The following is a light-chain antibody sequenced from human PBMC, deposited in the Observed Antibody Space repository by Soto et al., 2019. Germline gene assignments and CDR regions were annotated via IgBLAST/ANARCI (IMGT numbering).Light chain of an antibody. CDR2: GAS. CDR1: QSVGSN. V-gene: IGKV3-15*01. J-gene: IGKJ1*01. CDR3: QQYNNWPRT. Sequence: EVVTTQSPATLSVSPGERATLSCRASQSVGSNFAWYQQKPGQAPRLLIYGASTRATDIPGRFSGSGSGTEFTLTISSLQSEDFAVYYCQQYNNWPRTFGQGTKVEIK.